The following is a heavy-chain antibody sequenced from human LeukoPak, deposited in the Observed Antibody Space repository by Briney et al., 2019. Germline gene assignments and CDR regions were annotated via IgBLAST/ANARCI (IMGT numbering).Heavy chain of an antibody. V-gene: IGHV1-18*01. J-gene: IGHJ3*02. Sequence: ASVKVSCKASGYTFTSYGISWVRQAPGQGLEWMGWISAYNGNTNYAQKLQGRVTMTTDTSTSTAYMELRSLRSDDTAVYYCARSITIFGVVNVNAFDIWGQGTMVTVSS. CDR1: GYTFTSYG. CDR3: ARSITIFGVVNVNAFDI. CDR2: ISAYNGNT. D-gene: IGHD3-3*01.